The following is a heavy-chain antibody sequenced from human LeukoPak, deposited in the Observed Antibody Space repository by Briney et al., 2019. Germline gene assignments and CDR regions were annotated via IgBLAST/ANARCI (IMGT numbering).Heavy chain of an antibody. CDR1: GFTFTTYA. Sequence: GGSLRLSCAASGFTFTTYAMNWVRQAPGKGLEWVSSISLSSTYIYYADSVRSRFTISRDNAKNSLYLQMNSLRAEDTAVYYCARDHEEGNYGMDVWGQGTTVTVSS. D-gene: IGHD3-10*01. J-gene: IGHJ6*02. V-gene: IGHV3-21*01. CDR3: ARDHEEGNYGMDV. CDR2: ISLSSTYI.